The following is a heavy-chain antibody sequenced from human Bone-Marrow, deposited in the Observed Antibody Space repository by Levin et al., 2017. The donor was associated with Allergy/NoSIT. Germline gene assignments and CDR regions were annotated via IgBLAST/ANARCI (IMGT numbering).Heavy chain of an antibody. CDR3: ARVSVGATVYYYGLDV. V-gene: IGHV4-30-4*01. D-gene: IGHD1-26*01. Sequence: SQTLSLTCTVSGVSVRSDDYYWNWIRQSPGKGLEWIGYIYYSGSTYYNPSLKGRAIISLDTSKNQFSLEVTSVTAADTAVYYCARVSVGATVYYYGLDVWGQGTTVTVSS. J-gene: IGHJ6*02. CDR1: GVSVRSDDYY. CDR2: IYYSGST.